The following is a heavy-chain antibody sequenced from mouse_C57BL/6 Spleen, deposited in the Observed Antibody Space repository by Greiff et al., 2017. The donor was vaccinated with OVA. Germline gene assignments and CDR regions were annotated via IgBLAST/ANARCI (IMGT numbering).Heavy chain of an antibody. D-gene: IGHD1-1*01. J-gene: IGHJ2*01. Sequence: QVHVKQSGPELVKPGASVKLSCKASGYTFTSYGINWVKQRPGQGLEWIGWIYPRDGSTKYNEKFKGKATLTVDTSSSTAYMELHSLTSEDSAVYFCARKGFPEYYGPFDYWGQGTTLTVSS. CDR2: IYPRDGST. CDR3: ARKGFPEYYGPFDY. CDR1: GYTFTSYG. V-gene: IGHV1-85*01.